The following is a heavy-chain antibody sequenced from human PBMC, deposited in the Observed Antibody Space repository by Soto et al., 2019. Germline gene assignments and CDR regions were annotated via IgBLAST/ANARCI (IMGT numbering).Heavy chain of an antibody. CDR1: GGSISRSSYY. Sequence: QLQLQESGPGLVKPSETLSLTCTVSGGSISRSSYYWGWIRQRPGKGLEWIGSIYYSGSTYYNPTLKSRVTISVDTSKNQFSLKLSSVTAADTAVYYCARHDWNGVDYWGQGTLVTVSS. CDR2: IYYSGST. D-gene: IGHD1-1*01. CDR3: ARHDWNGVDY. V-gene: IGHV4-39*01. J-gene: IGHJ4*02.